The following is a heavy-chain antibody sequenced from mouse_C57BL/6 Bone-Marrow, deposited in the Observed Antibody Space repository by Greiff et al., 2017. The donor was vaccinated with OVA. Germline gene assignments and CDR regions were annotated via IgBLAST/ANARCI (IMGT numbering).Heavy chain of an antibody. J-gene: IGHJ3*01. CDR2: INPSTGGT. V-gene: IGHV1-42*01. CDR3: ARGGWDGSPFAY. D-gene: IGHD2-3*01. Sequence: VQLKESGPELVKPGASVKISCKASGYSFTGYYMNWVKQSPEKSLEWIGEINPSTGGTTYNQKFKAKATLTVDKSSSTAYMQLKSLTSEDSAVEYCARGGWDGSPFAYWGQGTLVTVSA. CDR1: GYSFTGYY.